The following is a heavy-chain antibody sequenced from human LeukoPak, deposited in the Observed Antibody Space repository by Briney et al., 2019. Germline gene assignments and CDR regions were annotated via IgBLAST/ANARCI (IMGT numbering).Heavy chain of an antibody. CDR1: GFAVSGSY. J-gene: IGHJ4*02. Sequence: GGSLRLSCAASGFAVSGSYMSWVRQVPGKGLEWVSCINGAGTIYYADFVKDRFSISRDSNRNILYLQMNDLRAGDTAVYYCARGARGAYFDFWGQGTLVTVSS. CDR2: INGAGTI. CDR3: ARGARGAYFDF. D-gene: IGHD4/OR15-4a*01. V-gene: IGHV3-66*01.